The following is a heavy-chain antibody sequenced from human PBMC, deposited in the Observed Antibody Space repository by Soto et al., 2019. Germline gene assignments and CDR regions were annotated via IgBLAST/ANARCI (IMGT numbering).Heavy chain of an antibody. CDR3: ARDSPTVTHTGVWVNGMDV. D-gene: IGHD4-17*01. Sequence: ASVKVSCKASGYTFTSYGISWVRQAPGQGLEWMGWISAYNGNTNYAQKLRGRVTMTTDTSTSTAYMELRSLRSDDTAVYYCARDSPTVTHTGVWVNGMDVWGQGTTVTVS. CDR2: ISAYNGNT. J-gene: IGHJ6*02. V-gene: IGHV1-18*04. CDR1: GYTFTSYG.